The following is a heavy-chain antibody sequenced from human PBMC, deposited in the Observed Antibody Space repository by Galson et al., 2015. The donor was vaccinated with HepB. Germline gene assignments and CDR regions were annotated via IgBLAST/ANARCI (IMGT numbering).Heavy chain of an antibody. CDR2: ISHDGSKT. CDR3: AREVRFSDAFDV. CDR1: GFTFNFFD. J-gene: IGHJ3*01. D-gene: IGHD4/OR15-4a*01. Sequence: SLRLSCAASGFTFNFFDMHWVRQAPGKGLEWVAFISHDGSKTFAADSMKGRFTISRDNSKDAMFLHVNSLRPEDTAVYYGAREVRFSDAFDVWGQGTMVTVSS. V-gene: IGHV3-30*03.